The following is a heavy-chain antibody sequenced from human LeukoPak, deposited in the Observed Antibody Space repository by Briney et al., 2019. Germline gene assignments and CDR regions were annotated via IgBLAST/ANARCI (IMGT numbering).Heavy chain of an antibody. CDR2: IVVGSGNT. Sequence: GASVKVSCKASGFTFTTSAMQRVRQARGQRLEWIGWIVVGSGNTNYAQKFQERVTITRDMSTSTAYMELSSLRSEDTAVYYCAASPYYYGSGSYDWFDPRGQGTLVTVSS. J-gene: IGHJ5*02. D-gene: IGHD3-10*01. CDR3: AASPYYYGSGSYDWFDP. CDR1: GFTFTTSA. V-gene: IGHV1-58*02.